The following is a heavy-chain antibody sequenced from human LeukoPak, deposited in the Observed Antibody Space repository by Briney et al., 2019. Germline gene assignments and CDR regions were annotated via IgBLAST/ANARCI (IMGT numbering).Heavy chain of an antibody. V-gene: IGHV4-38-2*02. Sequence: PSETLSLTCTVSGYSISSGYYWGWIRQPPGKGLEWIGSIYHSGSTYYNPSLKSRVTISVDTSKNQFSLKLSSVTAADTAVYYCARHISTRADAFDIWGQGTMVTVSS. CDR2: IYHSGST. J-gene: IGHJ3*02. D-gene: IGHD1-1*01. CDR3: ARHISTRADAFDI. CDR1: GYSISSGYY.